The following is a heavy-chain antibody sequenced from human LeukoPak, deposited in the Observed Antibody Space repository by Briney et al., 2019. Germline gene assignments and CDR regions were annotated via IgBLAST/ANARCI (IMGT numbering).Heavy chain of an antibody. D-gene: IGHD5-24*01. CDR3: ARGGRWLQLDY. Sequence: SETLSLTCAVYGGSFSGYYWSWIRQPPGKGLEWIGEINHSGSTNYNPSLKSRVTISVDTSKNQFSLKLSSVTAADTAVYYCARGGRWLQLDYWGQGTLVTVSS. V-gene: IGHV4-34*01. J-gene: IGHJ4*02. CDR1: GGSFSGYY. CDR2: INHSGST.